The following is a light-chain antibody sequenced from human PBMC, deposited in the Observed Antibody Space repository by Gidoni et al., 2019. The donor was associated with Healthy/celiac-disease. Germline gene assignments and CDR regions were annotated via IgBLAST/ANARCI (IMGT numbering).Light chain of an antibody. CDR1: SASIASND. CDR2: EDN. J-gene: IGLJ2*01. Sequence: NFMLTHPHPVSESPGKTVTISCTGSSASIASNDVQWYQQRPGSAPTTVIYEDNQRPSGVPDRFSGSVDSSSTSASLTISGLKTEDEADYYCQSYDSSNVVFGGGTKLTVL. V-gene: IGLV6-57*02. CDR3: QSYDSSNVV.